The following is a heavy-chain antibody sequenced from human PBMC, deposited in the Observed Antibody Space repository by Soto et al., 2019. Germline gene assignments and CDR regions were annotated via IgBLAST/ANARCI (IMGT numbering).Heavy chain of an antibody. J-gene: IGHJ6*02. V-gene: IGHV4-31*03. D-gene: IGHD3-10*01. Sequence: QVQLQESGPRLVKPSQTLSLTCTVSGGSINSGGDFWSWIRQHTEKGLEWIGYIDQHGKDYYNPLLKSRTTLSVDTSNNQFSLILSSVTAADTAVYYCAKSLGSNYDGTWYHYYSMAVWGQGTTVTVSS. CDR2: IDQHGKD. CDR3: AKSLGSNYDGTWYHYYSMAV. CDR1: GGSINSGGDF.